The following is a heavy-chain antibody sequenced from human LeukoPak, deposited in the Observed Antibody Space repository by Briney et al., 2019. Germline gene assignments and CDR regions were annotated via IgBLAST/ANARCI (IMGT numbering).Heavy chain of an antibody. J-gene: IGHJ4*02. CDR1: GFTFSSYS. V-gene: IGHV3-48*01. Sequence: PGGSLRLSCAASGFTFSSYSMNWVRQAPGKGLEWISYISSGSSTIYYAYSVKGRFTISRDNAKNSLYLQMNSLRAEDTAVYYCARVLHKRNYDSSDYYGYWGQGTLVTVSS. CDR2: ISSGSSTI. D-gene: IGHD3-22*01. CDR3: ARVLHKRNYDSSDYYGY.